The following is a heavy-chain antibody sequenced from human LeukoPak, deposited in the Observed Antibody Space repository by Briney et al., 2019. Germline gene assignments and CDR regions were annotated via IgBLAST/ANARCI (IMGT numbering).Heavy chain of an antibody. J-gene: IGHJ5*02. CDR2: INPNSGGT. Sequence: ASVKVSCKASGYTFTGYYMHWVRQAPGQGLEWMGWINPNSGGTNYAQKFQGRVTMTRDTSISTAYMELGRLRSDDTAVYYCARDSAALGYCSSTSCYGFGWFDPWGQGTLVTVSS. CDR1: GYTFTGYY. D-gene: IGHD2-2*01. V-gene: IGHV1-2*02. CDR3: ARDSAALGYCSSTSCYGFGWFDP.